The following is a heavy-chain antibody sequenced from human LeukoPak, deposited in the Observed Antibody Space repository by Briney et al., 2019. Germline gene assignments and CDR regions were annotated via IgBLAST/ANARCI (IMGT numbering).Heavy chain of an antibody. CDR3: AKAGPAGSDYLNWFDP. V-gene: IGHV3-23*01. CDR1: GFTFSTYA. Sequence: GGSLRLSCAASGFTFSTYAMNWVRQAPGKGLEWVSVISGSGGSTYYADSVKGRFTISRDNSKNTLYLQMNSLRVEDTAVYYCAKAGPAGSDYLNWFDPWGQGTLVTVSS. J-gene: IGHJ5*02. CDR2: ISGSGGST. D-gene: IGHD2-21*01.